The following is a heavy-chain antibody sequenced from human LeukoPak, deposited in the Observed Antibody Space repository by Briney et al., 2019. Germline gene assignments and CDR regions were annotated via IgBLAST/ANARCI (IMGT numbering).Heavy chain of an antibody. D-gene: IGHD1-7*01. CDR3: AKDVTGTGAFDI. CDR1: GFTLDDYA. Sequence: GRSLRLSCAAPGFTLDDYAMHWVRQGPGKGLEWVSGITWNSGTIGYADSVKGRFTISRDNAKNSLYLQMNSLRAEDTALYYCAKDVTGTGAFDIWGQGTMVTVSS. V-gene: IGHV3-9*01. CDR2: ITWNSGTI. J-gene: IGHJ3*02.